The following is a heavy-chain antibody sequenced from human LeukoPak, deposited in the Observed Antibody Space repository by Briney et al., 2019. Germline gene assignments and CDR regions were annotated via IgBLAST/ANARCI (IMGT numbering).Heavy chain of an antibody. V-gene: IGHV1-24*01. CDR2: FDPEDGET. CDR3: ATGIAAEGINWFDP. CDR1: GYTLTELS. Sequence: ASVKVSCKVSGYTLTELSMHWVRQAPGKGLEWTGGFDPEDGETIYAQKFQGRVTMTEDTSTDTAYMELSSLRSEDTAVYYCATGIAAEGINWFDPWGQGTLVTVSS. J-gene: IGHJ5*02. D-gene: IGHD6-13*01.